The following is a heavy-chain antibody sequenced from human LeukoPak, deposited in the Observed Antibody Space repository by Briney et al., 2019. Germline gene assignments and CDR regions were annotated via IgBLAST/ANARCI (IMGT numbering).Heavy chain of an antibody. J-gene: IGHJ3*02. CDR3: ARDSNSGSDAFDI. D-gene: IGHD6-19*01. Sequence: PGGSLRLSCSASGFTFNRFYLHWVRQAPGKGLEFVSHISSNGATTYYADSVKGRFTISRDNAKNSLYLQMNSLRAEDTAVYYCARDSNSGSDAFDIWGQGTMVTVSS. V-gene: IGHV3-64*04. CDR1: GFTFNRFY. CDR2: ISSNGATT.